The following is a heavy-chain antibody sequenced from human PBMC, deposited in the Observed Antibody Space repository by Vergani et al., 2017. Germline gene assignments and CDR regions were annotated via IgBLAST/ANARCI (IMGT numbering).Heavy chain of an antibody. J-gene: IGHJ6*02. Sequence: EVQLLESGGGLVQPGGSLRLSCAASGFTFSSYAMSWVRQAPGKGLEWVSAISGSGGSTYYADSVKGRFTISRDNSKNTLYLQMNSLRAEDTAVYYCATTNQRKGYVSGSYSYYYGMDVWVQGTTVTVSS. CDR2: ISGSGGST. CDR3: ATTNQRKGYVSGSYSYYYGMDV. CDR1: GFTFSSYA. V-gene: IGHV3-23*01. D-gene: IGHD3-10*01.